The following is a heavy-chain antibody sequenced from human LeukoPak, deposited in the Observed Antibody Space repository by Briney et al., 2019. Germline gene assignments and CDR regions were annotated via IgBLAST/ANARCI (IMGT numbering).Heavy chain of an antibody. J-gene: IGHJ4*02. CDR2: IKQDGSEK. V-gene: IGHV3-7*05. Sequence: GGSLRLSCAASGFTFSRYWMCWVRQAPGKGLERVANIKQDGSEKYYLDPVKGRFTISRDNAKNSLYLQMNSLRAEDTALYYCARDKSMGATPLDYWGQGTLVTVSS. D-gene: IGHD1-26*01. CDR1: GFTFSRYW. CDR3: ARDKSMGATPLDY.